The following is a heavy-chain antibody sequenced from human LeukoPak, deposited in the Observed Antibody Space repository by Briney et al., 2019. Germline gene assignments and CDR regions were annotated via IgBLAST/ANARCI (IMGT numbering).Heavy chain of an antibody. CDR1: GYTFTTFG. CDR2: INTNTGNP. J-gene: IGHJ4*02. Sequence: ASVKVSCKASGYTFTTFGIYWVRQAPGQGLEWMGWINTNTGNPTFAQGFTGRFVFSLDTSVNTAYLQISSLKTEDTAVYFRARSDLHVWGQGTLVTVSS. CDR3: ARSDLHV. V-gene: IGHV7-4-1*02.